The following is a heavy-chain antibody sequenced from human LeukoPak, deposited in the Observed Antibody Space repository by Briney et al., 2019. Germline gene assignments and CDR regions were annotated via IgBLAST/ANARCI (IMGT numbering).Heavy chain of an antibody. J-gene: IGHJ4*02. CDR3: AKDRAASSWPYYFDY. CDR2: ISGSGGGT. D-gene: IGHD6-13*01. V-gene: IGHV3-23*01. Sequence: GGSLRLSCVASGFTFNTYAMSWVRQAPGKGLEWVSSISGSGGGTYYAESVKGRFTISRDNSKNTLYVELNSLRVEDTAVYYCAKDRAASSWPYYFDYWGQGTLVTVSS. CDR1: GFTFNTYA.